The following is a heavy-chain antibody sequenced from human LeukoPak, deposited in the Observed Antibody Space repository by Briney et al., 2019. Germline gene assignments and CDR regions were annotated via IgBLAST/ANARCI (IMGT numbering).Heavy chain of an antibody. J-gene: IGHJ4*02. CDR1: GFTFSSYS. D-gene: IGHD7-27*01. CDR2: ISSSSNYI. V-gene: IGHV3-21*01. CDR3: ARQQSNWRLDCFDC. Sequence: GGSLRLSCAASGFTFSSYSMNWVRQAPGKGLEWISSISSSSNYIYYADSVKGRFTISTDNAKNSLYLQMNSLRAEDTAVYYCARQQSNWRLDCFDCWGQGTLVTVSS.